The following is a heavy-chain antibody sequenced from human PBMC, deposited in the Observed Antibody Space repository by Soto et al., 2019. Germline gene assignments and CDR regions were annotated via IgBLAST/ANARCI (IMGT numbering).Heavy chain of an antibody. CDR3: ARDPPPPDY. V-gene: IGHV1-18*01. CDR1: GYTFARYA. J-gene: IGHJ4*02. CDR2: ISAYNGNT. Sequence: QVQLVQSGAEVKKPGASVKVSCKASGYTFARYAISWMRQAPGQGLEWMGWISAYNGNTNYAQKLQGRVTMTTDTSTSTAYTELRSLRSDDTAVYYCARDPPPPDYWGQGTLVTVSS.